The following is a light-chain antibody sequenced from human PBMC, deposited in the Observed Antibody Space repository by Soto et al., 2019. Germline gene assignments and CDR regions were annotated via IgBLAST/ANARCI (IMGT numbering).Light chain of an antibody. CDR1: QGIANY. CDR3: QQYDSYSSGP. V-gene: IGKV1-27*01. CDR2: AAS. J-gene: IGKJ1*01. Sequence: DIQMTQSPSSLSASVGDRVTITCRASQGIANYLAWYQHKPGKVPNLLIYAASTLQSGVPSRFSGGGSGTDFTLTISNLQPDDFATYYCQQYDSYSSGPFGQGTKVDIK.